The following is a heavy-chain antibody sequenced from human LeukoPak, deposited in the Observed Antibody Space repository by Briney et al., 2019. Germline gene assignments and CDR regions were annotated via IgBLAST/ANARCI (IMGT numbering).Heavy chain of an antibody. CDR3: ARALMVSYYGMDV. D-gene: IGHD3-10*01. Sequence: PGRSLRLSCAAPGFTFSSYGMHWVRQAPGKGLGWVAVIWYDGSNKYYADSVKGRFTISRDNSKNTLYLQMNSLRAEDTAVYYCARALMVSYYGMDVWGKGTTVTVSS. CDR1: GFTFSSYG. J-gene: IGHJ6*04. CDR2: IWYDGSNK. V-gene: IGHV3-33*01.